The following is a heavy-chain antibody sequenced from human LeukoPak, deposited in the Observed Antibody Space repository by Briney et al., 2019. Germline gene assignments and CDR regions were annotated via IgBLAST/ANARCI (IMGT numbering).Heavy chain of an antibody. Sequence: GGSLRLSCAASGFTFSGSTMHWVRQASGKGVEWVGHIRSKGSDYVRGYAESVNGRFNISRHDSKNTAYLQMNSLKTEDTAIYYCARHFPYDLWSGFHDHWGQGALVAVSS. CDR1: GFTFSGST. D-gene: IGHD3-3*01. CDR2: IRSKGSDYVR. V-gene: IGHV3-73*01. J-gene: IGHJ4*02. CDR3: ARHFPYDLWSGFHDH.